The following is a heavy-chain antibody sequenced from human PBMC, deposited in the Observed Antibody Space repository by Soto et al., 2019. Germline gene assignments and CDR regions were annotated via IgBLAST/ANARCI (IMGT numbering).Heavy chain of an antibody. Sequence: GASVKVSCKASGGTFSSYAISWVRQAPGQGLEWMGGIIPIFGTANYAQKFQGRVTITADESTSTAYMELSSLRSEDTAVYYCARGPPGRRYYYYYGMDVWGQGTTVTVSS. CDR2: IIPIFGTA. CDR1: GGTFSSYA. J-gene: IGHJ6*02. V-gene: IGHV1-69*13. CDR3: ARGPPGRRYYYYYGMDV. D-gene: IGHD3-10*01.